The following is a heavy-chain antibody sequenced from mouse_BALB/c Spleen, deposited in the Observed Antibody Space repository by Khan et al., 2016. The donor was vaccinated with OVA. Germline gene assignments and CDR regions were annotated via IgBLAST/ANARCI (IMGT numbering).Heavy chain of an antibody. CDR3: ARQVYPGYFDV. CDR1: GFSLTSYG. V-gene: IGHV2-6-1*01. Sequence: QVQLKESGPGPVAPSQSLSITCTISGFSLTSYGVHWVRQPAGKGLEWLVVIWSDGRTTYNSALKSRLSISKDNSKSQVFLKVNSPQADDTAIYYCARQVYPGYFDVWGAGTTVTVSS. CDR2: IWSDGRT. J-gene: IGHJ1*01. D-gene: IGHD2-1*01.